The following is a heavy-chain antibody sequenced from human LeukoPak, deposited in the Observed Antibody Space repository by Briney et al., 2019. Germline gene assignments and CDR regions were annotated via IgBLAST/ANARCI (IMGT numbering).Heavy chain of an antibody. Sequence: GGSLRLSCAASGFTFSDYYMSWIRQAPGKGLEWVSYITSSGSTIYYADSVRGRFTISRDNAKNSLYLQMNSLRAEDTAVYYCAKPYCSSTSCFSGAYYYYYYYMDVWGKGTTVTVSS. CDR2: ITSSGSTI. J-gene: IGHJ6*03. CDR1: GFTFSDYY. V-gene: IGHV3-11*01. D-gene: IGHD2-2*01. CDR3: AKPYCSSTSCFSGAYYYYYYYMDV.